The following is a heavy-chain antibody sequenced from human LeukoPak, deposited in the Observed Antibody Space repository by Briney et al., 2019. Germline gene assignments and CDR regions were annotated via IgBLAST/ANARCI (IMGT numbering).Heavy chain of an antibody. CDR1: GGSISSSSYY. J-gene: IGHJ4*02. D-gene: IGHD3-10*01. CDR3: ARSGSGSSYYYFDY. V-gene: IGHV4-39*01. Sequence: SETLSLTCTVSGGSISSSSYYWGWIRQPPGKGPEWIGSIYYSGSTYYNPSLKSRVTISVDTSKNQFSLKLSSVTAADTAVYYCARSGSGSSYYYFDYWGQGTLVTVSS. CDR2: IYYSGST.